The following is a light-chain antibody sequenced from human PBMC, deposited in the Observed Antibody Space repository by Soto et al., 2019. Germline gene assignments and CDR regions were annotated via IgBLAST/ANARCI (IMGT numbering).Light chain of an antibody. V-gene: IGKV3-11*01. J-gene: IGKJ5*01. CDR2: DAS. Sequence: EIVLTQSPATLSLSPGERVTLSCRASQSVSNSLAWYQQKPGQSPTLLIYDASTRATGIPARFSGSGSGTDFTLTISSLEPEDFAVYYCQQRNNWPSITFGQGTRLEIK. CDR3: QQRNNWPSIT. CDR1: QSVSNS.